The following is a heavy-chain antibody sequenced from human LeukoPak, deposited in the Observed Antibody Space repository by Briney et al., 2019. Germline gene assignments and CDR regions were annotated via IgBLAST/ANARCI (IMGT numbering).Heavy chain of an antibody. CDR2: INTSGST. CDR1: GGSISSYY. Sequence: SETLSLTCTVSGGSISSYYWSWIRQPAGKGLEWIGRINTSGSTNYNPSLKSRVTMSVDTSKNQFSLKLSSVTAADTAVYYCARGIFYRTPYDAFDIWGQGTMVTVSS. J-gene: IGHJ3*02. D-gene: IGHD1/OR15-1a*01. V-gene: IGHV4-4*07. CDR3: ARGIFYRTPYDAFDI.